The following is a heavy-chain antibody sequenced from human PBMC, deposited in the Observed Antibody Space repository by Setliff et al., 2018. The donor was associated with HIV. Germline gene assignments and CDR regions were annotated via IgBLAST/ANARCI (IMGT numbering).Heavy chain of an antibody. CDR2: IHYSGAT. D-gene: IGHD2-8*01. V-gene: IGHV4-59*08. CDR1: GGSISSHY. CDR3: ARHSPNVGVRGDAFDI. J-gene: IGHJ3*02. Sequence: PSETLSLTCTVSGGSISSHYWIWIRQPPGKGLEWIGYIHYSGATNYNPSLKSRVTISLDTSRTQFSLRLSSVTAADTAVYYRARHSPNVGVRGDAFDIWGQGTVVTVSS.